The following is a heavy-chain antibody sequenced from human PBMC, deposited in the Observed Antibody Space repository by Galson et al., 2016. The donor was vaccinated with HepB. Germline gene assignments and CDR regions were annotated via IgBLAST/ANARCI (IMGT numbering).Heavy chain of an antibody. Sequence: QSGAEVKKPGESLKISCKTSGYNFISYWIGWVRQMPGKGLEWMGIIYPGDFDTRYSPSFQGQVTISADKSTSTAYLQWSSLRASDTAMYYCLRQGCIGATCYPPVWDGHQDHWGQGTQVIVSS. CDR1: GYNFISYW. J-gene: IGHJ4*02. D-gene: IGHD2-15*01. CDR3: LRQGCIGATCYPPVWDGHQDH. V-gene: IGHV5-51*01. CDR2: IYPGDFDT.